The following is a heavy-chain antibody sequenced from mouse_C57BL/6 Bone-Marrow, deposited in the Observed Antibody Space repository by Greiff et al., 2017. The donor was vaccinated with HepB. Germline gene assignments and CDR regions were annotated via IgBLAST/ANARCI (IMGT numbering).Heavy chain of an antibody. D-gene: IGHD1-1*02. CDR1: GFNIKHYY. CDR3: ARESAYNDGGVDY. V-gene: IGHV14-2*01. CDR2: IDPEDGET. J-gene: IGHJ2*01. Sequence: EVKLLESGAELVKPGASVKLSCTASGFNIKHYYMHWVKQRTEHALVWIGSIDPEDGETKYAPKFQGKATITADTSSSTAYLQLSSLTSEDTAVYYCARESAYNDGGVDYWGQGTTLTVSS.